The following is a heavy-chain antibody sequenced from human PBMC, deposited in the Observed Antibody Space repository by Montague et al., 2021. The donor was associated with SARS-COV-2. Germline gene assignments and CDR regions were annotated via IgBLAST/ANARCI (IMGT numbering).Heavy chain of an antibody. CDR3: ARSESPSYSSSPFDY. D-gene: IGHD6-13*01. J-gene: IGHJ4*02. Sequence: SLRLSCAASGFTLSNYGIHWVRQAPGKGLECVAVMWYDGGDKYYADSVKGRFTMSRDKSKNAVYLQMSSLRVEDTAVYYCARSESPSYSSSPFDYWGQGTPVTVSS. CDR2: MWYDGGDK. V-gene: IGHV3-33*01. CDR1: GFTLSNYG.